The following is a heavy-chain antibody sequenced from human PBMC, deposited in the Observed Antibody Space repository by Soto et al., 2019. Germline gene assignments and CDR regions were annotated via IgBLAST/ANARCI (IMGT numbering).Heavy chain of an antibody. CDR3: ARDQRYCSSTSCYPNGMDV. Sequence: PSQTLSLTCAISGDSVSSNSAAWNWIRQSPSRGLEWLGRTYYRSKWYNDYAVSVKSRITINPDTSKNQFSLQLNSVTPEDTAVYYCARDQRYCSSTSCYPNGMDVWGQGTTVTVSS. J-gene: IGHJ6*02. CDR1: GDSVSSNSAA. V-gene: IGHV6-1*01. CDR2: TYYRSKWYN. D-gene: IGHD2-2*01.